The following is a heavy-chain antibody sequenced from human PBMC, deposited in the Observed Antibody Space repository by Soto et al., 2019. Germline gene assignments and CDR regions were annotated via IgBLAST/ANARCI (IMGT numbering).Heavy chain of an antibody. CDR3: AGMPYTSGLRFDP. CDR1: GDSYSISTYS. Sequence: KPSETLSLTCNMSGDSYSISTYSWSWIRHPPGKALQWIGFIYQSGVTSYNPSLASRVSISLDRSNNQCSLKLKSVTAADTAVYFCAGMPYTSGLRFDPWGPGTLVTVSS. CDR2: IYQSGVT. J-gene: IGHJ5*02. D-gene: IGHD6-19*01. V-gene: IGHV4-30-2*01.